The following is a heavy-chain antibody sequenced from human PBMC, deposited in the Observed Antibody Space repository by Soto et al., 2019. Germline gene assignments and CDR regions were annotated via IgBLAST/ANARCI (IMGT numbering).Heavy chain of an antibody. V-gene: IGHV3-11*06. CDR1: GFTFSDYY. J-gene: IGHJ4*02. CDR3: ARSGDNFNVLDY. D-gene: IGHD1-1*01. Sequence: LRLSCAASGFTFSDYYMSWVRQAPGRGLEWIYYSSNSGTFARYATSVKGRFSISRDNANNSLYLEMNSLRVEDTAVYYCARSGDNFNVLDYWGQGTPVTVSS. CDR2: SSNSGTFA.